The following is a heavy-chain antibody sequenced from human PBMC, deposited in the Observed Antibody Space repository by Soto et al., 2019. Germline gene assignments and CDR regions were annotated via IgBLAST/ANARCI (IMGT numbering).Heavy chain of an antibody. J-gene: IGHJ4*02. V-gene: IGHV3-7*01. Sequence: GGSLRLSCAASGFTFSSYWMSWVRQAPGKGLEWVANIKQDGSEKYYVDSVKGRFTISRDNAKNSLYLQMNSLRAEDTAVYYCARDRRGGGGSCYSDYWGQGTLATVSS. CDR2: IKQDGSEK. D-gene: IGHD2-15*01. CDR1: GFTFSSYW. CDR3: ARDRRGGGGSCYSDY.